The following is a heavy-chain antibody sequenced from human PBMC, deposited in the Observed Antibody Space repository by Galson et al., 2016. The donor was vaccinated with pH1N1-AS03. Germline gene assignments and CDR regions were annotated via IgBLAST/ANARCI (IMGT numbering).Heavy chain of an antibody. CDR3: ARTGSNGWYYFDS. Sequence: PSLKSQVTISVDTFKNQFSLKLSSVTAADTAVYFCARTGSNGWYYFDSWGQGALVTVSS. J-gene: IGHJ4*02. V-gene: IGHV4-59*01. D-gene: IGHD6-19*01.